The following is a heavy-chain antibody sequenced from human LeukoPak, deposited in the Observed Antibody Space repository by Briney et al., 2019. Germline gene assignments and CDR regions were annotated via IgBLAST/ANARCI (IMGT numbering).Heavy chain of an antibody. Sequence: SETLSLTCTVSGGSISSYYWSWIRQPPGKGLEWIGYIYYSGSTNYNPPLKSRVTISVDTSKNQFSLKLSSVTAADTAVYYCARGNKEYYFDYWGQGTLVTVSS. D-gene: IGHD1/OR15-1a*01. J-gene: IGHJ4*02. CDR2: IYYSGST. CDR1: GGSISSYY. CDR3: ARGNKEYYFDY. V-gene: IGHV4-59*01.